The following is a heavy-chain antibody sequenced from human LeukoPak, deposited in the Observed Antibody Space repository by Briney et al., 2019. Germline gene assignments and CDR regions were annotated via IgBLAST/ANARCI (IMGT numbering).Heavy chain of an antibody. CDR1: GYTFTSYY. Sequence: ASVTVSCKASGYTFTSYYIHLVRQPPGQGLEWTEIINPSGGSTSYAQKFQGRVTMTRDTSTSTVYMELSSLRSEDTAVYYCARSLLAHYNWFDPGGEGTLVTVSS. D-gene: IGHD3-10*01. CDR2: INPSGGST. J-gene: IGHJ5*02. CDR3: ARSLLAHYNWFDP. V-gene: IGHV1-46*01.